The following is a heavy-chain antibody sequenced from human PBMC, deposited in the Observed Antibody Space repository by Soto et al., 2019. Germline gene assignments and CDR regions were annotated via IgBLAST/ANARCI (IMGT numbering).Heavy chain of an antibody. Sequence: EVQLVESGGGLVKPGGSLRLSCAASGFTFSSYSMNWVRQAPGKGLEWVSSISSSSSYIYYADSVKGRFTISRDNAKNSLYLQMNSLRAEDTAVYYCARGLWWYPEEDYWGQGTLVTVSS. D-gene: IGHD2-15*01. CDR1: GFTFSSYS. CDR2: ISSSSSYI. J-gene: IGHJ4*02. CDR3: ARGLWWYPEEDY. V-gene: IGHV3-21*01.